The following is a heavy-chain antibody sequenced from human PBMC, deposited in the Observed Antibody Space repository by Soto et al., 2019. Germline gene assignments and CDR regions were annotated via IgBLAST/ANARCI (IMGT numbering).Heavy chain of an antibody. Sequence: SVKVSCKASGYTFTGYYMHWVRQAPGQGLEWMGWINPNSGGTNYAQKFQGWVTMTRDTSISTAYMELSRLRSDDTAVYYCAVITGTGPNFDYWRQGTLVTVSS. CDR1: GYTFTGYY. J-gene: IGHJ4*02. CDR3: AVITGTGPNFDY. CDR2: INPNSGGT. V-gene: IGHV1-2*04. D-gene: IGHD1-7*01.